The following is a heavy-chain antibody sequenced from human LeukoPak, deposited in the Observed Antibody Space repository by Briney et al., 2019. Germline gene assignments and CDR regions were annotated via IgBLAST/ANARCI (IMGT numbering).Heavy chain of an antibody. CDR1: GGSFSGYY. CDR3: ARGTAVAGSFDY. CDR2: INHSGST. D-gene: IGHD6-19*01. V-gene: IGHV4-34*01. Sequence: MPSETLSLTCAVYGGSFSGYYWSWIRQPPGKGLEWIGEINHSGSTNYNPSLKSRVTISVDTSKNQFSLKLSSVTAADTAGYYCARGTAVAGSFDYWGQGTLVTVSS. J-gene: IGHJ4*02.